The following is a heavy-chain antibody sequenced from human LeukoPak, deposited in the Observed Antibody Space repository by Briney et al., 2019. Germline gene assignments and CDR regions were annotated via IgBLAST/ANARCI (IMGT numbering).Heavy chain of an antibody. D-gene: IGHD3-3*01. Sequence: SVKVSCKASGGTFSSYAISWVRQAPGQGLEWMGGIIPIFGTANYAQKFQGRVTITTDESTSTAYIELSGLRSEDTAVYYCATSNDYDLLNWFDPWGQGTLVTVSS. CDR2: IIPIFGTA. CDR3: ATSNDYDLLNWFDP. CDR1: GGTFSSYA. V-gene: IGHV1-69*05. J-gene: IGHJ5*02.